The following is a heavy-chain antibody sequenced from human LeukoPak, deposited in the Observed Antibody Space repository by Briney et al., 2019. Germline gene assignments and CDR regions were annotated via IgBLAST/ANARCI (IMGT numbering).Heavy chain of an antibody. V-gene: IGHV4-30-2*01. CDR1: GGSISSGGYS. CDR2: IYHSGST. J-gene: IGHJ4*02. D-gene: IGHD6-19*01. CDR3: ARASLYSSGWYFDY. Sequence: PSQTLSLTCAVSGGSISSGGYSWGWIRQPPGKGLEWIGYIYHSGSTYYNPSRKSRVTISVDRSKNQVSLKLSSVTAADTAVYYCARASLYSSGWYFDYWGQGTLVTVSS.